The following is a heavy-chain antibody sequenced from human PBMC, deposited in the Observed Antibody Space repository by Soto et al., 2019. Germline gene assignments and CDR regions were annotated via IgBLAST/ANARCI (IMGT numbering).Heavy chain of an antibody. D-gene: IGHD1-26*01. CDR3: ARAYRENYFYAMDV. V-gene: IGHV1-69*01. J-gene: IGHJ6*02. CDR1: GGSFSNYA. CDR2: IIPMFGIG. Sequence: QVQLVQSGAEVKMPGSSVRVSCKASGGSFSNYAISWVRQAPGQGLEWMGGIIPMFGIGNYAEKFLGRVTITADESTSTSHMELSSLRSEDTAVYFCARAYRENYFYAMDVWGQGPTVTVSS.